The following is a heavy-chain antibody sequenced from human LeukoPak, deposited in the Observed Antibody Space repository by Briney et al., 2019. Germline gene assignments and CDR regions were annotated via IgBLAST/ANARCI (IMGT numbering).Heavy chain of an antibody. D-gene: IGHD3-3*01. Sequence: ASVKVSCKASGYTFTGYYMHWVRQAPGQGLEWMGWINPNSGGTNYAQKFKGRVTMTRDTSISTAYMELSRLRSDDTAVYYCARDHGITIFGVVTEGDYWGQGTLVTVSS. CDR3: ARDHGITIFGVVTEGDY. J-gene: IGHJ4*02. V-gene: IGHV1-2*02. CDR1: GYTFTGYY. CDR2: INPNSGGT.